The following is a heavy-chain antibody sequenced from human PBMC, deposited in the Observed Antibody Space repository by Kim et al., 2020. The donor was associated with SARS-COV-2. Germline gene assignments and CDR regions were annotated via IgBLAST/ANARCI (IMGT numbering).Heavy chain of an antibody. V-gene: IGHV3-9*01. Sequence: GGSLSLSCAASGFTFDDYAMHWVRQAPGKGLEWVSGISWNSGTIGYADSVKGRFTISRDNAKNSLYLQMNSLRTEDTALYYCAKSKITMFQGVLYGMDV. CDR2: ISWNSGTI. D-gene: IGHD3-10*01. CDR1: GFTFDDYA. CDR3: AKSKITMFQGVLYGMDV. J-gene: IGHJ6*01.